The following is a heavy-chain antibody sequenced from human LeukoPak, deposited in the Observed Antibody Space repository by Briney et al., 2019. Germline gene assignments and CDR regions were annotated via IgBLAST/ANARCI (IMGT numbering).Heavy chain of an antibody. CDR1: RFTFSSFA. CDR2: IKQDGSEK. D-gene: IGHD3-16*02. CDR3: ARDVPPPSYYDYVWGSYRSPFDY. J-gene: IGHJ4*02. V-gene: IGHV3-7*01. Sequence: GGTLRLSCVASRFTFSSFAMSWVRQAPGKGLEWVANIKQDGSEKYYVDSVKGRFTISRDNAKNSLYLQMNSLRAEDTAVYYCARDVPPPSYYDYVWGSYRSPFDYWGQGTLVTVSS.